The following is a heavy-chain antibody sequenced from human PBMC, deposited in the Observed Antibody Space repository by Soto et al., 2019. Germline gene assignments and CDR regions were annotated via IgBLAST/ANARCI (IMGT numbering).Heavy chain of an antibody. J-gene: IGHJ6*04. CDR2: IDNAGTDS. D-gene: IGHD3-10*01. Sequence: EVQLVESGGGLVQPGGSLRLSCAASGFTLSGRSMHWVRQAPGKGLEWVSGIDNAGTDSTYADSVKGRFTSSRDNPKKLLYIQMTGLRVEYTAVYYCARGWFGPDVWGKATTATASS. CDR3: ARGWFGPDV. V-gene: IGHV3-74*01. CDR1: GFTLSGRS.